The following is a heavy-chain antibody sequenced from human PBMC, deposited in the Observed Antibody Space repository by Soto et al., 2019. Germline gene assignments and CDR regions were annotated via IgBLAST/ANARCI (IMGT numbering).Heavy chain of an antibody. V-gene: IGHV6-1*01. CDR1: GDSVSSNRAA. J-gene: IGHJ4*02. Sequence: PSQTLSLTCVISGDSVSSNRAAWSWVRQSPSRGLEWLGRTYYRSKWKNDYALSVNSRITINPDTSKNQFSLQLNSVTPEDTAVYYCVRGVDSSFDYWGQGTLVTVS. D-gene: IGHD6-13*01. CDR2: TYYRSKWKN. CDR3: VRGVDSSFDY.